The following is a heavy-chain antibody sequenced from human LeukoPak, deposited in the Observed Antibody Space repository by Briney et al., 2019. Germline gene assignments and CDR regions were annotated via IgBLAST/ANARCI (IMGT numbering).Heavy chain of an antibody. D-gene: IGHD6-19*01. CDR1: GYTFTSYY. CDR2: INPSGGST. J-gene: IGHJ4*02. Sequence: ASVKVSCKASGYTFTSYYMHWVRQAPGQGLEWMGIINPSGGSTSYAQKFQGRVTMTRDTSTSTVYMELSSLRSEDTAVYYCARGRRQWLVLADGTNFGYWGQGTLVTVSS. CDR3: ARGRRQWLVLADGTNFGY. V-gene: IGHV1-46*01.